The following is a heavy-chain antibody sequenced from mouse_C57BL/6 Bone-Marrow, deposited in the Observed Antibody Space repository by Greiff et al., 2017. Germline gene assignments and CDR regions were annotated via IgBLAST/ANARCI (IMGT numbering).Heavy chain of an antibody. J-gene: IGHJ4*01. Sequence: EVMLVESGGGLVQPGESLKLSCESNEYEFPSHDMSWVRQTPEKRLELVAAINSDDGSTYYPDTMERRVIISRVTTTNTPYLQMSSLRSEDTAVYYCARLTLGAMDYWGQGTSVTVSA. CDR1: EYEFPSHD. CDR2: INSDDGST. V-gene: IGHV5-2*01. CDR3: ARLTLGAMDY. D-gene: IGHD4-1*01.